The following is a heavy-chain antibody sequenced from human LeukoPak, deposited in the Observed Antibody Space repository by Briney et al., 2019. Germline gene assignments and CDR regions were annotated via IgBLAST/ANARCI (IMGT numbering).Heavy chain of an antibody. J-gene: IGHJ6*03. CDR1: AFSISNNY. V-gene: IGHV3-66*01. CDR2: IYVDGKT. D-gene: IGHD4-11*01. Sequence: GGSLRLSCVVSAFSISNNYMSWVRQAPGTGLQWVSMIYVDGKTRYADPVKGRFTIARDSSENTMYLHMTSLREEDTGVYHCVRDRNEYSPGYLHYYYMDVWGKGTTVTVSS. CDR3: VRDRNEYSPGYLHYYYMDV.